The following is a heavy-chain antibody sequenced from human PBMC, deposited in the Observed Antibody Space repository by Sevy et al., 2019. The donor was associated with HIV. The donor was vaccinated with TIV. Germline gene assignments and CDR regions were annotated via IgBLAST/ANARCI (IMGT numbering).Heavy chain of an antibody. CDR2: IKQDGSEK. V-gene: IGHV3-7*01. CDR1: GFTFSSYW. CDR3: ARDGLSSSCPPDY. D-gene: IGHD2-2*01. J-gene: IGHJ4*02. Sequence: GGSLRLSCAASGFTFSSYWMSWVRQAPGKGLEWVANIKQDGSEKYYVDSVKGRFTISRDNAKNSLYLQMNSLRAEDTAVYYCARDGLSSSCPPDYWGQGTLVTVSS.